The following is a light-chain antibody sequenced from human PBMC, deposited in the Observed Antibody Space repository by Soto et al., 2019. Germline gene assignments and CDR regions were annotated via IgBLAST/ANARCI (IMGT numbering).Light chain of an antibody. CDR2: GAS. J-gene: IGKJ1*01. CDR3: QQYGSSPQT. CDR1: QSVSSSY. V-gene: IGKV3-20*01. Sequence: EIVLTQSAGTLSLSPGERATLSCRASQSVSSSYLAWYQQKPGQAPRLLIYGASSRATGIPDRFSGSGSGTDFTLTISRLEPEDCAVYYCQQYGSSPQTFGQGTKVDIK.